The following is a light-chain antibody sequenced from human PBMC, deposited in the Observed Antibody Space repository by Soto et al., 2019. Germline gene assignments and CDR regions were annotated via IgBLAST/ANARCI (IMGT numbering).Light chain of an antibody. CDR3: QHLKSYPIT. CDR1: QGISSY. J-gene: IGKJ5*01. Sequence: DIQLTQSPSFLSASVGDRVTITCRASQGISSYLAWYQQKPGKAPKLLIYGASTLQRGLSSRFSGSGSGTEFTLTISSLQPEDFATYYCQHLKSYPITFGQGTRLEIK. CDR2: GAS. V-gene: IGKV1-9*01.